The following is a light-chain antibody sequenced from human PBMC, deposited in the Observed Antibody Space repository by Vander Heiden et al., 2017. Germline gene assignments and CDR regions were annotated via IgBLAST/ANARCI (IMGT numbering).Light chain of an antibody. CDR3: KQRHSTPMT. CDR2: AAS. J-gene: IGKJ3*01. CDR1: QSISSY. Sequence: DIQMTQSPSSLSASVGDRVTITCRASQSISSYLNWYQQKPGRAPRLLIYAASTLQSGVPSRFSGSGSGTDFTLTISRLQPEDFATYYCKQRHSTPMTFGRGTKVDIK. V-gene: IGKV1-39*01.